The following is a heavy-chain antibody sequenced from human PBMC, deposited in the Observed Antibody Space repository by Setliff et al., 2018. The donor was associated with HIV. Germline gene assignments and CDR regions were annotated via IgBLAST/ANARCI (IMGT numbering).Heavy chain of an antibody. CDR3: ARHQSRAVRGVIIRDNYYYGMDV. CDR1: GYTFTNYW. D-gene: IGHD3-10*01. Sequence: GESLKISCKASGYTFTNYWIAWVRQMPGKGLEWMGIIYPGDSDTRYSPSFQGQVTISADKSISTAYLQWSSLKASDTAMYYCARHQSRAVRGVIIRDNYYYGMDVWGQGTTVTVSS. V-gene: IGHV5-51*01. J-gene: IGHJ6*02. CDR2: IYPGDSDT.